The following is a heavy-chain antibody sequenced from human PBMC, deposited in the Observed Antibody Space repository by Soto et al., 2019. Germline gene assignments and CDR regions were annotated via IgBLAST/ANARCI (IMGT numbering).Heavy chain of an antibody. CDR1: GFTFSTYS. J-gene: IGHJ5*02. Sequence: EVQLVESGGGLVQPGGSLRLSCEASGFTFSTYSMNWVRQAPGKGLEWVSYISESSSIIFYADSVRGRFTISRDNAKNSLYLQTTILTDEDTAVYYCARDAVVAAAGDGFDPWGQGTLVTVSS. V-gene: IGHV3-48*02. CDR3: ARDAVVAAAGDGFDP. D-gene: IGHD6-13*01. CDR2: ISESSSII.